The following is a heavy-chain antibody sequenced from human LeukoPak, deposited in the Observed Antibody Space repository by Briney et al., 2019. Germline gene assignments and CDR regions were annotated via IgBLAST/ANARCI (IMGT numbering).Heavy chain of an antibody. J-gene: IGHJ5*02. CDR3: ARALSDSSGYP. CDR2: INPSGGST. V-gene: IGHV1-46*01. Sequence: GASVKVSWKAFGYIFTTYYVHWVRQAPGQGLEWMGKINPSGGSTRYAQQVQGRVTMTRDTSTRTVYMELSSLRSEDTAVYYCARALSDSSGYPWGQGTLVTVSS. CDR1: GYIFTTYY. D-gene: IGHD3-22*01.